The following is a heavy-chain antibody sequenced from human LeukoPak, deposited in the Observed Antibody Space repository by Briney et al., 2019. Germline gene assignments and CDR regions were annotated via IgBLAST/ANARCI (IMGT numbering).Heavy chain of an antibody. Sequence: GSPILYCAASGFTFSAYSMNWVRQAPGKGLEWVSYIGATDGSKYYADSVKGRFSISRDNAKNSLYLQMNSLRDEDTAVYYCARDHNWAFDIWGQ. CDR2: IGATDGSK. CDR3: ARDHNWAFDI. V-gene: IGHV3-48*02. D-gene: IGHD3-16*01. CDR1: GFTFSAYS. J-gene: IGHJ3*02.